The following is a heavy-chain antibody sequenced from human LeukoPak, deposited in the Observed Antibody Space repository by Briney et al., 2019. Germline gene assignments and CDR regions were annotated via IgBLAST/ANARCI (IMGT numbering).Heavy chain of an antibody. CDR2: INHGGST. Sequence: SETLSLTCAVYGGSFSGDFWSWIRQSPGRGLEWIGEINHGGSTNYNPSLKSRVTISVDTSKNQFSLKLSSVTAADTAVYYCARQPGYSSGWSRPYYYMDVWGKGTTVTISS. D-gene: IGHD6-19*01. J-gene: IGHJ6*03. V-gene: IGHV4-34*01. CDR1: GGSFSGDF. CDR3: ARQPGYSSGWSRPYYYMDV.